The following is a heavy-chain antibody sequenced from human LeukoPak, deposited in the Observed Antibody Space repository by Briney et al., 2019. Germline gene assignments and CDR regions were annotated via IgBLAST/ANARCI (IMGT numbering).Heavy chain of an antibody. V-gene: IGHV4-39*01. CDR2: IFYAGST. CDR3: ISHGIDY. J-gene: IGHJ4*02. CDR1: GGSTSGSSHY. Sequence: SETLSLTCTVSGGSTSGSSHYWGWIRQPPGKGLEWIGSIFYAGSTYYNPSLKSRVTISVDTSKNQFSLKLSSVTAADTAVYYCISHGIDYWGQGTLVIVSS.